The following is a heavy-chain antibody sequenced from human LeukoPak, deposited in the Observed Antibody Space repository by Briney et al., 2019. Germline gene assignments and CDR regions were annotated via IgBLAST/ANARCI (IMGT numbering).Heavy chain of an antibody. CDR3: ARGGIAARRYYYYMDV. V-gene: IGHV1-8*01. D-gene: IGHD6-6*01. Sequence: ASVKVSCKASGYTFTSYDINWVRQATGQGLEWMGWMNPNSGNTGYAQKFQGRVTMTRNTSISTAYMELSSLRSEDTAVYYCARGGIAARRYYYYMDVWGKGTTVTVSS. CDR1: GYTFTSYD. CDR2: MNPNSGNT. J-gene: IGHJ6*03.